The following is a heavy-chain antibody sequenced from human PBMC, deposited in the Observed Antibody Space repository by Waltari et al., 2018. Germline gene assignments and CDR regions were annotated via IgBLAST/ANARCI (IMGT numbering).Heavy chain of an antibody. J-gene: IGHJ6*03. CDR2: INPNSGGT. CDR1: GYTFTGYY. D-gene: IGHD6-13*01. Sequence: QVQLVQSGAEVKKPGASVKVSCKASGYTFTGYYMHWVRQAPGQGLEWMGWINPNSGGTNYSQKFQGRVTMTRDTSISTAYMELSRLRSDDTAVYYCARGIAADYYYYYYMDVWGKGTTVTVSS. V-gene: IGHV1-2*02. CDR3: ARGIAADYYYYYYMDV.